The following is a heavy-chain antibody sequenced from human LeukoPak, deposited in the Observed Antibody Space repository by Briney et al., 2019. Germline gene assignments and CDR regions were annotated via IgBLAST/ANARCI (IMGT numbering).Heavy chain of an antibody. J-gene: IGHJ4*02. CDR3: ARHGPSSWFHIDY. D-gene: IGHD6-13*01. Sequence: GESPKISCKGSGYSFTSYWIGWVRQMPGKGLEWMGIIYPGDSDTRYSPSFQGQVTISADKSISTAYLQWSSLKASDTAMYYCARHGPSSWFHIDYWGQGTLVTVSS. CDR1: GYSFTSYW. V-gene: IGHV5-51*01. CDR2: IYPGDSDT.